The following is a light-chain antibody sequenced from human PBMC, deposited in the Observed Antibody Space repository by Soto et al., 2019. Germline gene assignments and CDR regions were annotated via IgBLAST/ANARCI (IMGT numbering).Light chain of an antibody. CDR2: GAS. Sequence: EIVMTQSPATLSLSPGERATLSCRASQSISSNLAWYQQKPGQAPRLLISGASTRATGIPARFSGSGSGTDFTLTISSLQSEDFAVYYCQQFHDWPMTFGPGTKVDI. V-gene: IGKV3-15*01. CDR1: QSISSN. J-gene: IGKJ3*01. CDR3: QQFHDWPMT.